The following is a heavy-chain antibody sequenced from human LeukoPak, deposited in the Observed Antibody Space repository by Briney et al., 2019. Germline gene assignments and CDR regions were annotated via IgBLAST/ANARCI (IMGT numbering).Heavy chain of an antibody. CDR2: IYSGGST. J-gene: IGHJ4*02. D-gene: IGHD4-17*01. CDR1: GFPVSSNY. CDR3: ARDLAHGDYEY. Sequence: PGGSLRLSCAASGFPVSSNYMSWVRQAPGKGLEWVSVIYSGGSTYYADSVKGRFTISRDNSKNTLYLQMNSLRAEDTAVYYCARDLAHGDYEYWGQGTLVTVSS. V-gene: IGHV3-53*01.